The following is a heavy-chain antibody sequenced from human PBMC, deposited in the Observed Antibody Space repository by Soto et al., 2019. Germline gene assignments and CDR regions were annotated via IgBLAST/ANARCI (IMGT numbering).Heavy chain of an antibody. V-gene: IGHV3-23*01. Sequence: EVQLLESGGGLVQPGGSLRLSCAASGFTFSSYAMTWVRQAPGKGLEWVSSITSSGNTYYADSVKGRFTISRDNSKNTRNLQMKSQLAEDTAGYSCAGYTSTGGTNWGQGTLVTLSS. CDR2: ITSSGNT. CDR3: AGYTSTGGTN. CDR1: GFTFSSYA. J-gene: IGHJ4*02. D-gene: IGHD3-16*02.